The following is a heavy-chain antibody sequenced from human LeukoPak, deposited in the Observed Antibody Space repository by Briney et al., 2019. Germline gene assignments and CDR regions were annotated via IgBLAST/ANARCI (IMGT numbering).Heavy chain of an antibody. CDR3: AREGSSWYEFGY. V-gene: IGHV1-69*13. J-gene: IGHJ4*02. Sequence: SVKVSCKASGGTFSSYAISWVRQAPGQGLEWMGGIIPIFGTANYAQKFQGRVTITADESTSTAYMELGSLRSEDTAVYYCAREGSSWYEFGYWGQGTLVTVSS. D-gene: IGHD6-13*01. CDR1: GGTFSSYA. CDR2: IIPIFGTA.